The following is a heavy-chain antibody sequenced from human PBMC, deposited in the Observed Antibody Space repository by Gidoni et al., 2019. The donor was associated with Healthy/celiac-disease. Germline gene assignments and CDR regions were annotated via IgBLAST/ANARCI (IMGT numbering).Heavy chain of an antibody. V-gene: IGHV3-30*01. D-gene: IGHD6-19*01. Sequence: QVQLVESGGGVVQTGRSLRLSCAASGSTCSSHAIHWVRQAPGKGLEWVAVISYDGSNKYYADSVKGRFPISRDNSKNTLYLQMNSLGAEDTAVYYCARDRDRPRYLWLEPDHWGQGTLVTVSS. J-gene: IGHJ4*02. CDR2: ISYDGSNK. CDR3: ARDRDRPRYLWLEPDH. CDR1: GSTCSSHA.